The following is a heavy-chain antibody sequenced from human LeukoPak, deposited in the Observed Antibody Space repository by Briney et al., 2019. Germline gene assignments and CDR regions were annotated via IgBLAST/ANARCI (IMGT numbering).Heavy chain of an antibody. J-gene: IGHJ4*02. CDR2: ISVYGDSK. CDR1: GFTFSNYA. CDR3: AKARTDMFSLSWFDY. Sequence: GGSLRISCAASGFTFSNYATSWVRQAPGKGLEWVSGISVYGDSKYYADSVNGRFTISRDNSKNTLYLQMNSLRAEDTAVYYCAKARTDMFSLSWFDYWGQGTLVTVSS. V-gene: IGHV3-23*01. D-gene: IGHD3-10*02.